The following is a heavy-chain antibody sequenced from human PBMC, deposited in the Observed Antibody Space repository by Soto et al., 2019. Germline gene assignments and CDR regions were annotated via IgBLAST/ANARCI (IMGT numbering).Heavy chain of an antibody. D-gene: IGHD3-22*01. CDR3: ATSYYDSSGSPWPFDY. CDR2: IYYSGST. Sequence: LSLTCTVSGGSISSYYWSWIRQPPGKGLEWIGYIYYSGSTNYNPSLKSRVTISVDTSKNQFSLKLSSVTAADTAVYYCATSYYDSSGSPWPFDYWGQGTLVTVSS. CDR1: GGSISSYY. J-gene: IGHJ4*02. V-gene: IGHV4-59*01.